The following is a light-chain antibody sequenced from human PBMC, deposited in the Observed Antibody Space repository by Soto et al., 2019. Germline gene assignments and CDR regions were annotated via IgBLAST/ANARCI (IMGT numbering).Light chain of an antibody. V-gene: IGKV1-5*01. CDR2: DAS. J-gene: IGKJ1*01. CDR3: QQYNSYSHGT. Sequence: DIQMTQSPSTLSGSVGDRVTITCRASQTISSWLAWYQQKPGKAPKLLIYDASSLESGVPSRFSGSGSGTEFTLTISSLQPDDFATYYCQQYNSYSHGTFGQGTKVDIK. CDR1: QTISSW.